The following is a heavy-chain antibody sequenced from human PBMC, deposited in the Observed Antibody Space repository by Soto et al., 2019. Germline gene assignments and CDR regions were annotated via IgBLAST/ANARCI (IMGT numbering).Heavy chain of an antibody. CDR1: GYTFTSYG. CDR2: ISAYNGNT. CDR3: ARYGSGSYYNLYYFDY. D-gene: IGHD3-10*01. V-gene: IGHV1-18*01. Sequence: ASVKVSCKASGYTFTSYGISWVRQAPGQGLEWMGRISAYNGNTNYAQKLQGRVTMTTDTSTSTAYMELRSLRSDDAAVYYCARYGSGSYYNLYYFDYWGQGTLVTVSS. J-gene: IGHJ4*02.